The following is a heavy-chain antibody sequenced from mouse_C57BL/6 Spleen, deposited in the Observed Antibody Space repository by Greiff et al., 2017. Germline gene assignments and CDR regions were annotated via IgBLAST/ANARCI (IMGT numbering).Heavy chain of an antibody. J-gene: IGHJ2*01. Sequence: EVKVEESGGGLVKPGGSLKLSCAASGFTFSDYGMHWVRQAPEKGLEWVAYISSGSSTIYYADTVKGRFTISRDNAKNTLFLQMTSLRSEDTAMYYCARPYYYGSSYVDYWGQGTTLTVSS. D-gene: IGHD1-1*01. CDR2: ISSGSSTI. V-gene: IGHV5-17*01. CDR1: GFTFSDYG. CDR3: ARPYYYGSSYVDY.